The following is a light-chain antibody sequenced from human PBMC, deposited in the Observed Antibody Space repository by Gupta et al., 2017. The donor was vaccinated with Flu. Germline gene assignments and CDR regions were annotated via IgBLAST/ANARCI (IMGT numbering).Light chain of an antibody. CDR1: SANIGSNY. CDR3: AAWDDSRSGYV. V-gene: IGLV1-47*01. Sequence: QSVLTQPPSASGTPGQRVTISCSGSSANIGSNYDYWYQHLPGTAPKLLIDSSNHRPSGVSDRFSGSKSGTSASLAISGLRAEDEADYYCAAWDDSRSGYVFGTGTKVTVL. J-gene: IGLJ1*01. CDR2: SSN.